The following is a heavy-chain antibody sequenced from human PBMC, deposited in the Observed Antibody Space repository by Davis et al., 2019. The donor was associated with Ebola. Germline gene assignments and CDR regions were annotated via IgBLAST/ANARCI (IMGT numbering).Heavy chain of an antibody. CDR1: GYTFTSYY. CDR2: INPSGGST. Sequence: ASVKVSCKASGYTFTSYYMHWVRQAPGQGLEWMGLINPSGGSTSYAQKFQGRVTMTRDTSTSTVYMELSSLRSEDTAVYYCARWALYDSSGYRMDVWGQGTTVTVSS. V-gene: IGHV1-46*01. J-gene: IGHJ6*02. D-gene: IGHD3-22*01. CDR3: ARWALYDSSGYRMDV.